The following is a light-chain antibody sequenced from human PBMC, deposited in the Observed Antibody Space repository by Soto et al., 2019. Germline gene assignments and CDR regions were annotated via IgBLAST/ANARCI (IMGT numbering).Light chain of an antibody. J-gene: IGLJ2*01. CDR1: SSDVGSYNL. CDR3: CSYAGSSTEV. Sequence: QSALTQPASVSGSPGQSITISCTGTSSDVGSYNLVSWYQQHTGKAPKLMIYEGSKRPSGVSNRFSGSKSGNTASLTVSGLQAEDEAYYYCCSYAGSSTEVFGGGTKVTVL. CDR2: EGS. V-gene: IGLV2-23*01.